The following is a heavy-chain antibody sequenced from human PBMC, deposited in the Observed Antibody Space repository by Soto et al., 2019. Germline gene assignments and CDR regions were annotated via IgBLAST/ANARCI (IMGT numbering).Heavy chain of an antibody. Sequence: QVQLQESGPGLVKPSETLSLTCTVSGGSISSYYWSWIRQPPGKGLEWIGYIYYSGSTNYNPSLKRRVTISVDTSKNQFSLKLSSVTAADTAVYYCARHPIRYYFDYWGQGTLVTVSS. CDR3: ARHPIRYYFDY. J-gene: IGHJ4*02. CDR1: GGSISSYY. CDR2: IYYSGST. V-gene: IGHV4-59*08.